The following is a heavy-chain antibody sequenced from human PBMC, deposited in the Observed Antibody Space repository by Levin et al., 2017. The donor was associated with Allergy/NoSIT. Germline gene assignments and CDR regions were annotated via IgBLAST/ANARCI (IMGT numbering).Heavy chain of an antibody. D-gene: IGHD3-9*01. Sequence: ASVKVSCKASGYTFTSYSMQWVRQAPGQGLEWMGIINPSGASTTYAQKFQGRVTMTRDTPTSTFYMELSSLRSDDTAMYDFAREGRAGYYDTRGFLHDYWGQGTLVAVSS. V-gene: IGHV1-46*01. CDR2: INPSGAST. J-gene: IGHJ4*02. CDR1: GYTFTSYS. CDR3: AREGRAGYYDTRGFLHDY.